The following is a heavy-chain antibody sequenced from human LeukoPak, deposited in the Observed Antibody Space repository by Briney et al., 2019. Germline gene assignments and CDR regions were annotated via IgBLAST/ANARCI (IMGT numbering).Heavy chain of an antibody. CDR1: GGSISSYY. CDR2: VYYSGST. CDR3: ARGEPRIARPGAPPFDL. Sequence: SETLSLTCTVSGGSISSYYWQWIRQPPGNRLEWIGYVYYSGSTDYNPSHKSRVTISVDTSKNQFSLRLTSVTAADTAVYYCARGEPRIARPGAPPFDLWGRGTLVTVSS. J-gene: IGHJ2*01. V-gene: IGHV4-59*01. D-gene: IGHD6-13*01.